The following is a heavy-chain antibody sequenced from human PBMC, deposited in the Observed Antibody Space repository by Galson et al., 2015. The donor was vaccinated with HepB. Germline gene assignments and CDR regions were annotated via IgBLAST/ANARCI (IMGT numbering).Heavy chain of an antibody. CDR2: ISFNSGSI. CDR3: AKDTTLVVVPTGYFDL. J-gene: IGHJ2*01. V-gene: IGHV3-9*01. D-gene: IGHD2-2*01. Sequence: SLRLSCAASGFTFDDYAMHWVRQVPGKGLEWVSGISFNSGSIDYADSVEGRFTTSRDNAKNSLYLQMNSLRPEDTALYHCAKDTTLVVVPTGYFDLWGRGTLVTVST. CDR1: GFTFDDYA.